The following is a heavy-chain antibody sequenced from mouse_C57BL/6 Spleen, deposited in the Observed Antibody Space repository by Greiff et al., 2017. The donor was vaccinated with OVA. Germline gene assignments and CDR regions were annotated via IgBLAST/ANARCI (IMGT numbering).Heavy chain of an antibody. CDR2: IDPSDSYT. J-gene: IGHJ2*01. Sequence: VKLQQPGAELVMPGASVKLSCKASGYTFTSYWMHWVKQRPGQGLEWIGEIDPSDSYTNYNQKFKGKSTLTVDKSSSTAYMQLSSLTSEDSAVYYCARWDTTQDYFDYWGQGTTLTVSS. CDR1: GYTFTSYW. V-gene: IGHV1-69*01. D-gene: IGHD1-1*01. CDR3: ARWDTTQDYFDY.